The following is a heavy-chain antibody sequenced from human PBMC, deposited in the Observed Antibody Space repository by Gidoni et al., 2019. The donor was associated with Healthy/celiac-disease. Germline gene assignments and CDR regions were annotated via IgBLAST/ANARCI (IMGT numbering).Heavy chain of an antibody. J-gene: IGHJ6*02. CDR2: INPSGGST. CDR1: AYTFTSYY. V-gene: IGHV1-46*03. CDR3: ARDGSGIDYGMDV. D-gene: IGHD3-10*01. Sequence: QVQLVQSGAEVKKPGASVKVSCKASAYTFTSYYMHWVRQAPGQGLEWMGIINPSGGSTSYAQKFQGRVTMTRDTSTSTVYMELSSLRSEDTAVYYCARDGSGIDYGMDVWGQGTTVTVSS.